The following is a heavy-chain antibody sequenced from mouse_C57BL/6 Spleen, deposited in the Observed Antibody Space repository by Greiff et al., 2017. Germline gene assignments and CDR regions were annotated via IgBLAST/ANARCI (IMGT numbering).Heavy chain of an antibody. Sequence: QVQLQQPGAELVKPGASVKLSCKASGYTFTSYWMHWVKQRPGRGLEWIGRIDPNSGGTTYNEKFKSKATLTVDKPSSTSYMQLSSLTSLDSAVYYGARSGDYYGSSSFAYWGQGTLVTVSA. CDR1: GYTFTSYW. CDR2: IDPNSGGT. D-gene: IGHD1-1*01. V-gene: IGHV1-72*01. J-gene: IGHJ3*01. CDR3: ARSGDYYGSSSFAY.